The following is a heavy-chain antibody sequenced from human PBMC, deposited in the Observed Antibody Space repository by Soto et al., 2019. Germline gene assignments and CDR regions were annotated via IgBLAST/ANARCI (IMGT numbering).Heavy chain of an antibody. CDR2: ISGSGGST. J-gene: IGHJ4*02. CDR3: AKENGYSSSWFEFDY. Sequence: WGSMRLSCAASGFTFSSYAMSWVRQDTGKGLEWVSAISGSGGSTYYADSVKGRFTISRDNSKNTLYLQMNSLRAEDTAVYYCAKENGYSSSWFEFDYWGQGTLVTVSS. D-gene: IGHD6-13*01. V-gene: IGHV3-23*01. CDR1: GFTFSSYA.